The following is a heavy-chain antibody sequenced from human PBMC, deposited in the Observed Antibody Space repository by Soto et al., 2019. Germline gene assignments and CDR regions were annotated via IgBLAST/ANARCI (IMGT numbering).Heavy chain of an antibody. J-gene: IGHJ6*02. CDR1: GGSISSGGYS. CDR2: IYHSGST. D-gene: IGHD4-4*01. Sequence: SETLSLTCAVSGGSISSGGYSWSWIRQPPGKGLEWIGYIYHSGSTYYNPSLKSRVTISVDRSKNQFSLKLSSVTAADTAVYYCARGYSIGTPQYYYGMDVWGQGTTVTVSS. V-gene: IGHV4-30-2*01. CDR3: ARGYSIGTPQYYYGMDV.